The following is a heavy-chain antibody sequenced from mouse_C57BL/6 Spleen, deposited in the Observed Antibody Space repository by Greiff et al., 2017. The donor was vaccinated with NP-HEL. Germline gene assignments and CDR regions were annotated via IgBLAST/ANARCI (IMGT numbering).Heavy chain of an antibody. V-gene: IGHV1-82*01. CDR1: GYAFSSSW. D-gene: IGHD1-1*01. J-gene: IGHJ2*01. CDR2: IYPGDGDT. Sequence: QVQLQQSGPELVKPGASVKISCTASGYAFSSSWMNWVKQRPGKGLEWIGRIYPGDGDTNYNGKFKGKATLTADKSSSTAYMQLSSLTSEDSAVYFCARADYYGSFDYWGQGTTLTVSS. CDR3: ARADYYGSFDY.